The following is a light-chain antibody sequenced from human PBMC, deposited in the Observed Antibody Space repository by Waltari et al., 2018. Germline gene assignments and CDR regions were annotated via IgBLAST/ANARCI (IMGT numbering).Light chain of an antibody. CDR2: GAS. Sequence: VLTQSPGTLSLSPGERATLSCRASQSVSNNYLAWYQQKPGQAPRPLIFGASSRATGIPDRFSGSASGTDFTLTISRLEPEDFAVYYCQQYSTSPRYTFGQGTKLEIK. V-gene: IGKV3-20*01. CDR1: QSVSNNY. CDR3: QQYSTSPRYT. J-gene: IGKJ2*01.